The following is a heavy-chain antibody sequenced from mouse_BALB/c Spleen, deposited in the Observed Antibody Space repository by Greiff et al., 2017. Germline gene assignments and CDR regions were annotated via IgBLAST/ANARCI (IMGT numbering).Heavy chain of an antibody. CDR1: GFAFSSYD. Sequence: EVKVVESGGGLVKPGGSLKLSCAASGFAFSSYDMSWVRQTPEKRLEWVAYISSGGGSTYYPDTVKGRFTISRDNAKNTLYLQMSSLKSEDTAMYYCARHGGYYRYFDVWGAGTTVTVSS. CDR3: ARHGGYYRYFDV. J-gene: IGHJ1*01. D-gene: IGHD2-2*01. CDR2: ISSGGGST. V-gene: IGHV5-12-1*01.